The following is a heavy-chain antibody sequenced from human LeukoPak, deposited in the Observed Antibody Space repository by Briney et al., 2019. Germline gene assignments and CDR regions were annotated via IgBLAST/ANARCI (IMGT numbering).Heavy chain of an antibody. CDR2: INPKSGGT. Sequence: ASVKVSCKASGYAFTGYYMHWVRQAPGLGFEWMGWINPKSGGTSYPQKFQGRLTMTRDTSISTAYMELSRLRSDDTAVYYCVPSANYYYFDYWGQGTLVTVSS. CDR3: VPSANYYYFDY. D-gene: IGHD4/OR15-4a*01. V-gene: IGHV1-2*02. CDR1: GYAFTGYY. J-gene: IGHJ4*02.